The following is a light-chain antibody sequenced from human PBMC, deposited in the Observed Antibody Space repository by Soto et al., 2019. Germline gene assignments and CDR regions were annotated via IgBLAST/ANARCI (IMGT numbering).Light chain of an antibody. CDR3: LQDNTFPWT. Sequence: AIQMTQSPSSLSASVGDRVTITCRASQDIRSELGWYQQRPGKAPNLLIYATSSLKSGVPSRFSGSGSGTXXXXXIXSLQPEDFATYYCLQDNTFPWTFGQGTKVEVK. J-gene: IGKJ1*01. V-gene: IGKV1-6*01. CDR2: ATS. CDR1: QDIRSE.